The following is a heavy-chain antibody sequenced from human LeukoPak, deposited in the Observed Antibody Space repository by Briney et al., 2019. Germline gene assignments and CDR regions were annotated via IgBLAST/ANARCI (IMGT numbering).Heavy chain of an antibody. Sequence: GGSLRISCAAAGFTFSDYYMDWVRQAPGKGLEWVSYITDSGSSQYYAESVKGRFTISRDNAKNSLHLQMNNLRDDDTAVYYCTRDLAVAGYWGQGTLVTVSS. D-gene: IGHD6-19*01. CDR2: ITDSGSSQ. J-gene: IGHJ1*01. V-gene: IGHV3-11*01. CDR1: GFTFSDYY. CDR3: TRDLAVAGY.